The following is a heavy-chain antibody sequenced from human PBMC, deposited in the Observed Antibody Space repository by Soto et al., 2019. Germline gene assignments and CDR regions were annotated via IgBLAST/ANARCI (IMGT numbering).Heavy chain of an antibody. D-gene: IGHD3-22*01. CDR1: GLTFSTYS. CDR3: ARGDGYYDSRPFDY. Sequence: EVQLVESGGGLVKPGGSLRLSCAASGLTFSTYSMNWVRQAPGKGLEWVSSISSSSSDIHYADSVKGRFTISRDNAKKSLYLQMNSLRAEDTAVYYCARGDGYYDSRPFDYRGQGTLVTVSS. V-gene: IGHV3-21*01. CDR2: ISSSSSDI. J-gene: IGHJ4*02.